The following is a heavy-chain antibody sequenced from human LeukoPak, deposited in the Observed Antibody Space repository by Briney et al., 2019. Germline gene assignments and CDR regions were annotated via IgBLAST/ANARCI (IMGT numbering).Heavy chain of an antibody. V-gene: IGHV4-30-4*08. J-gene: IGHJ6*03. D-gene: IGHD3-22*01. CDR2: IYYSGST. CDR1: GGSISSGDYY. Sequence: SETLCLTCTVSGGSISSGDYYWSWIRQPPGTGLEWIGYIYYSGSTYYNPSLKSRVTISVDTSKNQFSLKLSSVTAADTAVYYCAGSSGYPFYYYYYMDVWGKGTTVTVSS. CDR3: AGSSGYPFYYYYYMDV.